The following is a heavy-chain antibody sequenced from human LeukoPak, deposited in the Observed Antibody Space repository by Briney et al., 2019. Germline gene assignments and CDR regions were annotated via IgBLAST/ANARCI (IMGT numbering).Heavy chain of an antibody. CDR2: IIPIFGTA. D-gene: IGHD6-13*01. CDR1: GGTFSSYA. V-gene: IGHV1-69*01. CDR3: ARDLPRAAAGREKFDY. J-gene: IGHJ4*02. Sequence: SVKVSCKASGGTFSSYAISWVRQAPGQGLEWMGGIIPIFGTANYAQKFQGRATITADESTSTAYMELSSLRSEDTAVYYCARDLPRAAAGREKFDYWGQGTLVTVSS.